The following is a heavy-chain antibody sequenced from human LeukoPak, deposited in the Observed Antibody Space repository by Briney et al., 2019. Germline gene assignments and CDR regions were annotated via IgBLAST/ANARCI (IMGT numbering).Heavy chain of an antibody. J-gene: IGHJ3*02. V-gene: IGHV3-48*02. CDR3: ARATGYCRGGSCHHDAFDI. D-gene: IGHD2-15*01. CDR2: ISSSSSTI. Sequence: GGSLRLSCAASGFTFSSYSMNWVRQAPGKGLEWVSYISSSSSTIYYTDCVKGRLTISRDNAKNSLYLQMNSLRDEDTAVYYCARATGYCRGGSCHHDAFDIWGQGTMVTVSS. CDR1: GFTFSSYS.